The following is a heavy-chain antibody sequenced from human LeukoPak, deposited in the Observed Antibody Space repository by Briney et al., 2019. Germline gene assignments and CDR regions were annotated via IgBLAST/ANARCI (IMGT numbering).Heavy chain of an antibody. D-gene: IGHD3-16*02. J-gene: IGHJ6*04. CDR1: GFTFSSYA. V-gene: IGHV3-23*01. CDR3: AKVGGEGGVIVLRAHLLYGMDV. Sequence: GGSLRLSCAASGFTFSSYAMSWVRQAPGKGLEWVAAISGSGGSTYYADSVKGRFTISRDNSKNTLYLQMNSLRAENTAVYYCAKVGGEGGVIVLRAHLLYGMDVWGKGTTVTVSS. CDR2: ISGSGGST.